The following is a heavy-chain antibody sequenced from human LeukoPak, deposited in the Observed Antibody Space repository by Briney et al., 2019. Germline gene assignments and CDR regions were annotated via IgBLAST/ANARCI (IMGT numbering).Heavy chain of an antibody. V-gene: IGHV4-4*07. CDR2: IYSTGST. CDR1: GGSISFYY. CDR3: ARRDSSSSEYYYYYYYMDV. Sequence: SETLSLTCTVSGGSISFYYWSWIRQPAAKGLEWIGRIYSTGSTDYNPSLKSRVTISVDTSKNQFSLKLSSVTAADTAVYYCARRDSSSSEYYYYYYYMDVWGKGTTVTVSS. D-gene: IGHD6-6*01. J-gene: IGHJ6*03.